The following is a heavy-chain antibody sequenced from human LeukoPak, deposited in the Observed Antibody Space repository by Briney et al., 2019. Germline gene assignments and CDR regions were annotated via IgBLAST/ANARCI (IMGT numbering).Heavy chain of an antibody. D-gene: IGHD3-16*01. V-gene: IGHV3-74*01. CDR2: INGIGSSS. CDR3: ARTSPTSHFDF. J-gene: IGHJ4*02. CDR1: GFTFTTYW. Sequence: PGGSLRLSCAASGFTFTTYWMHWGRQAPGKGLVWVSRINGIGSSSNYADSVKGRFTISRDNARNTLYLQMNSLRAEDTALYYCARTSPTSHFDFWGQGTLVTVSS.